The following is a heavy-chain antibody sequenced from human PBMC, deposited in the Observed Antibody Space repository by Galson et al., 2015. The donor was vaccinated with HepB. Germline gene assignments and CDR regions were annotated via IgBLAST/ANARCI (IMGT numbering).Heavy chain of an antibody. CDR2: FYYTGNT. CDR1: GGSISSSSYY. D-gene: IGHD2-2*01. V-gene: IGHV4-39*01. J-gene: IGHJ4*02. Sequence: ETLSLTCTVSGGSISSSSYYWGWLRQPPGKGLEWIGSFYYTGNTHYNPSLKSRVTISGDTSKNQFSLKLNSVTAADTAVYYCARHESESKTYAADNWSQGTLVTVSS. CDR3: ARHESESKTYAADN.